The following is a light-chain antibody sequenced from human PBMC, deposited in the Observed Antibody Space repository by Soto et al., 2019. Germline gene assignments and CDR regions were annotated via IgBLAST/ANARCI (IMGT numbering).Light chain of an antibody. CDR1: QSVSSN. J-gene: IGKJ1*01. CDR3: QQYNNRLWT. V-gene: IGKV3-15*01. Sequence: EIVMTQSPATLSVSPGERATLSCRASQSVSSNLAWYQQKPGQAPRLLIYGASTRATGIPARFSGSGSVTEFTLTISSLQSEDFAVYYCQQYNNRLWTFGQGTKVEIK. CDR2: GAS.